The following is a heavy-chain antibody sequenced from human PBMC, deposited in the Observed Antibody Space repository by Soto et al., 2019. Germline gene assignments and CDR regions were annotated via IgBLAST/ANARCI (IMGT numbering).Heavy chain of an antibody. CDR1: GFSFTGYY. D-gene: IGHD6-6*01. Sequence: ASVKVSCKASGFSFTGYYIHWLRQAPGQGLEWMGWINAHSGGTEYAQKFQGRVTLTGDTSIATAYLTLTSLTSDDTALYYCAKDLTRQLAYWLDPWGQGTQVTVSS. CDR2: INAHSGGT. J-gene: IGHJ5*02. CDR3: AKDLTRQLAYWLDP. V-gene: IGHV1-2*02.